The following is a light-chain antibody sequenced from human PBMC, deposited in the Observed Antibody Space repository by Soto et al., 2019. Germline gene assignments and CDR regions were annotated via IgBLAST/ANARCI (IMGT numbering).Light chain of an antibody. V-gene: IGKV3-15*01. J-gene: IGKJ1*01. CDR1: QSVSSN. CDR3: QQYENLPPWT. CDR2: GAS. Sequence: EIVMTQAPATLSVSPGERATLSCRARQSVSSNLAWYLQKPGQHPRLLLYGASTRATGIPARFSGSGSGTEFTLPINGLQSEEFAAYYCQQYENLPPWTFGQGTKVEIK.